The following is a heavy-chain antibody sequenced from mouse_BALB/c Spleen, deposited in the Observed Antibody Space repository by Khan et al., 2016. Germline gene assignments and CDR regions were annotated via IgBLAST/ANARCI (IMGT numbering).Heavy chain of an antibody. V-gene: IGHV3-1*02. J-gene: IGHJ2*01. Sequence: EVQLQESGPDLVKPSQSLSLSCTVTSYSITSGYSWHWIRQFPGNKLEWLGYIHYSGDTTYNPSLKRRIYIPRDTSKNQFFLQLNSVTTADTATYYCMVIHYYGYDYWCQGTTLTVSS. CDR2: IHYSGDT. CDR3: MVIHYYGYDY. D-gene: IGHD1-2*01. CDR1: SYSITSGYS.